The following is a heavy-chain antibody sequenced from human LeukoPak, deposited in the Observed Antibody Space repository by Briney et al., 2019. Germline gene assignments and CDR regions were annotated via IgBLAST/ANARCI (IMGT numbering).Heavy chain of an antibody. V-gene: IGHV3-23*01. CDR3: AKSELRMVRGVIIIPYYFDY. J-gene: IGHJ4*02. D-gene: IGHD3-10*01. CDR1: GFTFSSYA. Sequence: GGSLRLSCAASGFTFSSYAMSWVRQAPGKGLEWVSAISGSGGSTYYADSVKGRFTISRDNSKNTLYLQMNSLRAEDTAVYYCAKSELRMVRGVIIIPYYFDYWGQGTLVTVSS. CDR2: ISGSGGST.